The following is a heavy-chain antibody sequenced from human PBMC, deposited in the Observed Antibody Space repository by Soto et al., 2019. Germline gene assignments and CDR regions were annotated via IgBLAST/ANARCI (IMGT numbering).Heavy chain of an antibody. CDR1: GFTFSSYG. J-gene: IGHJ6*02. D-gene: IGHD1-26*01. CDR2: ISYDGSNK. Sequence: QVQLVESGGGVVQPGRSLRLSCAASGFTFSSYGMHWVRQAPGKGLEWVAVISYDGSNKYYADSVKGRFTISRDNSKNTLYLQMNSLRAEDTAVYYCAKAVGARNYYYGMDVWDQGTTVTVSS. V-gene: IGHV3-30*18. CDR3: AKAVGARNYYYGMDV.